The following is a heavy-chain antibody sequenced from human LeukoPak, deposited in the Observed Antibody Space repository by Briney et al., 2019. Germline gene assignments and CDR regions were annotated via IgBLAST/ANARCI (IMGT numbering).Heavy chain of an antibody. V-gene: IGHV3-7*01. D-gene: IGHD2-15*01. Sequence: PGGSLRLSCAASGFTFSNYWMGWARQAPGKGLEWVANIKQDGSEKYYVDSVKGRFTISRDNAKNSLYLQMNSLRAEDTAVYYCARTPRYCSGGSCYSVYFQYWGQGTLVTVSS. CDR3: ARTPRYCSGGSCYSVYFQY. CDR2: IKQDGSEK. J-gene: IGHJ1*01. CDR1: GFTFSNYW.